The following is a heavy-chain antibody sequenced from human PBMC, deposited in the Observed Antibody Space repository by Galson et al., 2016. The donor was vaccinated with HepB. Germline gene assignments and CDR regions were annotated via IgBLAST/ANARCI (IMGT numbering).Heavy chain of an antibody. CDR3: ARDRHYYGSGSYPSRYFDY. Sequence: SVKVSCKASGYTFTSYYMHWVRQAPGQGLEWMRIINPSGGSTSYAQKFQGRVTMTRDTSTSTVYMELSSLRSEDTAVYYCARDRHYYGSGSYPSRYFDYWGQGTLVTVSS. J-gene: IGHJ4*02. CDR1: GYTFTSYY. V-gene: IGHV1-46*01. D-gene: IGHD3-10*01. CDR2: INPSGGST.